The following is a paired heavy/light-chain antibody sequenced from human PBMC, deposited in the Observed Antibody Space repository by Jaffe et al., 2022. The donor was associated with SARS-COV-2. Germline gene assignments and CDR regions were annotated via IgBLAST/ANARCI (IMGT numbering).Heavy chain of an antibody. J-gene: IGHJ1*01. CDR1: GFTFSSYA. CDR3: ASQPEYFQH. V-gene: IGHV3-30*04. CDR2: VSFDGNDK. Sequence: QVQLVESGGGVVQPGRSLRLSCAASGFTFSSYAMHWVRQAPGKGLEWVAVVSFDGNDKYYTDLVRGRFTISRDNSRNTLYLQMNSLRVDDTAVYYCASQPEYFQHWGQGTLVTVSS.
Light chain of an antibody. V-gene: IGKV4-1*01. CDR2: WAS. CDR3: QQYFTKPYA. CDR1: QSVLYSPNNKNY. J-gene: IGKJ2*01. Sequence: DFVVTQSPDSLAVSLGERATINCKSSQSVLYSPNNKNYLSWYQQKPGQPPKMIISWASTRESGVPDRFSGSGSGTDFTLSISSLQAEDVAVYYCQQYFTKPYAFGQGTKLEIK.